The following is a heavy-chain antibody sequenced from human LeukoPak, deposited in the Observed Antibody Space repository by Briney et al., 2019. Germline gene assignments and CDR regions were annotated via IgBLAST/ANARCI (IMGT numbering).Heavy chain of an antibody. CDR1: GFTFSSYG. J-gene: IGHJ4*02. D-gene: IGHD3-10*01. V-gene: IGHV3-33*01. Sequence: PVRSLRLSCAASGFTFSSYGMHWVRQAPGKGLEWVAVIWYDGSNKYYADSVKGRFTISRDNSKNTLYLQMNSLRAEDTAVYYCARDPGFGELWGYYFDYWGQGTLGTVSS. CDR2: IWYDGSNK. CDR3: ARDPGFGELWGYYFDY.